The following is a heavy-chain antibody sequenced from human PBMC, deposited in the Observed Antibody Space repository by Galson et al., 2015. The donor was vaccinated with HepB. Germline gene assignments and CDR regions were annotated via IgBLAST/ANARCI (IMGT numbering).Heavy chain of an antibody. V-gene: IGHV3-30*04. Sequence: SLRLSCAASGFTFSNYAMHWVRQAPGKGLEWEGVISSNGGRTFYGDSVKGRFTISRDNSKNTLYLQMSGLRAEDTSMYYCARAGPGTTDDAFDIWGQGTMVTVSS. CDR1: GFTFSNYA. D-gene: IGHD1-1*01. CDR3: ARAGPGTTDDAFDI. J-gene: IGHJ3*02. CDR2: ISSNGGRT.